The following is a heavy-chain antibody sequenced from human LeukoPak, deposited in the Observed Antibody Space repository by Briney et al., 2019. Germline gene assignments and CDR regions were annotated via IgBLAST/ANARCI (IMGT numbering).Heavy chain of an antibody. CDR1: GYTLTELS. J-gene: IGHJ4*02. V-gene: IGHV1-24*01. Sequence: ASVKVSCKVSGYTLTELSMHWVRQAPGKGLEWMGGFDPEDGETIYAQKFQGRVTMTEDTSTDTAYMELSSLRSEDTAVYYCASRFDWLLIFDYWGQGTLVTASS. CDR3: ASRFDWLLIFDY. CDR2: FDPEDGET. D-gene: IGHD3-9*01.